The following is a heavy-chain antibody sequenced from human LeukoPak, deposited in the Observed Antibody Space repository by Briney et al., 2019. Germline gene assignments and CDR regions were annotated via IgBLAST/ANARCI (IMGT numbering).Heavy chain of an antibody. Sequence: ASVKVSCKVSGYTLTELSMHWVRQAPGKGLEWMGGFDPEDGETIYAQKFQGRVTMTEDTSTDTAYMELSSLRSEDTAAYYCATVGPRYYDFWSGRTPFDYWGQGTLVTVSS. CDR3: ATVGPRYYDFWSGRTPFDY. V-gene: IGHV1-24*01. J-gene: IGHJ4*02. D-gene: IGHD3-3*01. CDR1: GYTLTELS. CDR2: FDPEDGET.